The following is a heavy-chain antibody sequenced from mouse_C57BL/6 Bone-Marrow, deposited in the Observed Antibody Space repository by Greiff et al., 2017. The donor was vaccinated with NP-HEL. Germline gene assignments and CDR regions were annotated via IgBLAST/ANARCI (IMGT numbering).Heavy chain of an antibody. CDR1: GYTFTSYW. V-gene: IGHV1-69*01. J-gene: IGHJ2*01. CDR3: ARGGRGDFGY. CDR2: IHPTDSNT. Sequence: QVQLQQPGAELVMPGASVKLSCKASGYTFTSYWMHWVKQRPGQGLEWIGMIHPTDSNTNYNEKFKGKSTLTVDKSSSTAYMQLSSLTSVDSAVCECARGGRGDFGYWGKGTTVTVSS.